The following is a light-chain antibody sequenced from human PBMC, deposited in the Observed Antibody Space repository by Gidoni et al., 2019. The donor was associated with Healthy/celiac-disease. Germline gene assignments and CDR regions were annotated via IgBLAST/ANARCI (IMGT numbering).Light chain of an antibody. J-gene: IGKJ4*01. CDR3: QQRSNWPPL. Sequence: ELVWTQSPATLSLAPGEKATLSCRASQSVSSYLAWYQQKPGQAPRLLIYDASNRATGIPARFSGSGSGTDFTLTISSLEPEDFAVYYCQQRSNWPPLFGGGTKVEIK. CDR2: DAS. V-gene: IGKV3-11*01. CDR1: QSVSSY.